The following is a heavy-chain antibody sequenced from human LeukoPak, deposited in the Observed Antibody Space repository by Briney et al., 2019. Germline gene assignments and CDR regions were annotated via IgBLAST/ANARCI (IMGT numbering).Heavy chain of an antibody. CDR3: ARAVGGTVVAPEYYFDC. Sequence: GASVKVSCKASGGTFSSYAISWVRQAPGQGLEWMGRIIPILGIANYAQKFQGRVTITADKSTSTAYMELSSLRSEDTAVYYCARAVGGTVVAPEYYFDCWGQGTLVTVSS. CDR2: IIPILGIA. V-gene: IGHV1-69*04. D-gene: IGHD3-22*01. CDR1: GGTFSSYA. J-gene: IGHJ4*02.